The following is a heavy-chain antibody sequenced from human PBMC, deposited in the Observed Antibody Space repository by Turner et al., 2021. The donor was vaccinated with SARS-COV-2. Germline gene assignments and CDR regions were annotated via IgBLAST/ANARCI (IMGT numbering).Heavy chain of an antibody. D-gene: IGHD2-21*01. V-gene: IGHV3-43*02. Sequence: EVQLVESGGGVVQPGGPLRLSCAASGFTFDDYAMHWVRQAPGKGLELVSLISGDGGSTYYADSVKGRFTISRDNSKNSLYLQMNSLRTEDTALYYCAKGPYPGVFAGIYYGLDVWGQGTTVTVSS. CDR1: GFTFDDYA. CDR2: ISGDGGST. J-gene: IGHJ6*02. CDR3: AKGPYPGVFAGIYYGLDV.